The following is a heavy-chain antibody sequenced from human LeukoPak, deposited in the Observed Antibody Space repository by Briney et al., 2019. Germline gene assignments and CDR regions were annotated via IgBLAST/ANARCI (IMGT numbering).Heavy chain of an antibody. CDR1: GYSFTSYW. V-gene: IGHV5-51*01. Sequence: KFGESLKISCKGSGYSFTSYWIGWVRQMPGKGLEWMGIIYPGDSDTRYSPSFQGQVTISADKSISTAYLQWSSLKASDTAMYYCARQSCSSTSCYSSGMDVWGQGTTVTVSS. D-gene: IGHD2-2*01. J-gene: IGHJ6*02. CDR3: ARQSCSSTSCYSSGMDV. CDR2: IYPGDSDT.